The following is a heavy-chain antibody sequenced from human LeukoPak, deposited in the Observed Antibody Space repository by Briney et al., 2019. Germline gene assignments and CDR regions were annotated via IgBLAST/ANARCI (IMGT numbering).Heavy chain of an antibody. J-gene: IGHJ4*02. CDR3: AKDRSGYGAPSPFGY. CDR2: ISYDGSNK. V-gene: IGHV3-30*18. Sequence: PGRSLRLSCAASGFTFSSYGMHWVRQAPGKGLEWVAVISYDGSNKYYADSVKGRFTISRNNSKNTLYLQMNSLRAEDTAVYYCAKDRSGYGAPSPFGYWGQGTLVTVSS. D-gene: IGHD5-12*01. CDR1: GFTFSSYG.